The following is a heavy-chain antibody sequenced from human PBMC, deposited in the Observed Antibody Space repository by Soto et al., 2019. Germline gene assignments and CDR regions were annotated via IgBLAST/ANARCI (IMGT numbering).Heavy chain of an antibody. Sequence: ASVKVSCKASGYTFTSYGISWVRQAPGQGLEWMGWISAYNGNTNYAQKLQGRVTMTTDTSTSTAYMELRSLRSDDTAVYYCARAGGYRKADYYYYGMDVWGQGTTVTVSS. CDR3: ARAGGYRKADYYYYGMDV. CDR1: GYTFTSYG. J-gene: IGHJ6*02. CDR2: ISAYNGNT. D-gene: IGHD5-12*01. V-gene: IGHV1-18*04.